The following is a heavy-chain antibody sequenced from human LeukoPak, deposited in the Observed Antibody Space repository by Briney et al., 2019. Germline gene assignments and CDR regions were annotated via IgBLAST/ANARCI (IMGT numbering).Heavy chain of an antibody. CDR3: ARSALDY. V-gene: IGHV1-18*01. Sequence: GASVKVSCKASGYTFTKHGISWVRQAPGQGLEWMGWINPNNGGTNYAQKFQGRVTMTRDTSTSTVYMELSSLRSEDTAVYYCARSALDYWGQGTLVTVSS. J-gene: IGHJ4*02. CDR1: GYTFTKHG. CDR2: INPNNGGT.